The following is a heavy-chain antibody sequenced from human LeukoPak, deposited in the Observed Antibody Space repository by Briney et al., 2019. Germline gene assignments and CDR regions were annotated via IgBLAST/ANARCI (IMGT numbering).Heavy chain of an antibody. V-gene: IGHV1-69*13. CDR1: GYTFTGYY. J-gene: IGHJ4*02. D-gene: IGHD3-3*01. Sequence: SVKVSCKASGYTFTGYYMHWVRQAPGQGLEWMGGIIPIFGTANYAQKFQGRVTITADESTSTAYMELSSLRSEDTAVYYCAAPPGDFWSGYNYWGQGTLVTVSS. CDR3: AAPPGDFWSGYNY. CDR2: IIPIFGTA.